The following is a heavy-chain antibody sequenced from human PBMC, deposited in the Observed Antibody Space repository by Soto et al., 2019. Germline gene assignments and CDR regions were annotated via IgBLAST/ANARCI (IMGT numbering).Heavy chain of an antibody. CDR3: ARVVPWVQDYYDSRPYTFENWVDP. D-gene: IGHD3-22*01. J-gene: IGHJ5*02. CDR1: GGSFSSYF. V-gene: IGHV4-59*01. CDR2: VYPRGST. Sequence: SETLSLTCTVSGGSFSSYFWTWIRQPPGKGLEGIGYVYPRGSTKYNPSLKSRVTMSVDTSKNQFSLKLSSVTAADTAVYYCARVVPWVQDYYDSRPYTFENWVDPSGQGTLVTVSS.